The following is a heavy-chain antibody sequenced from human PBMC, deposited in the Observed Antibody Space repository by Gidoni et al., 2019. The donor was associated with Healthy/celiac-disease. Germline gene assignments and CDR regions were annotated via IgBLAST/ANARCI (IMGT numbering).Heavy chain of an antibody. CDR2: FIWNSGRI. J-gene: IGHJ4*02. D-gene: IGHD2-15*01. Sequence: EVQQVEYGGGLVQPGRALRHSCAATGVTFDVYAMHWVRQAPGKGLELVSGFIWNSGRIGYADSVKGRFTISRDNAKNSLYLQMNSLRAEDTALYYCAKGNRWYFGLLDYWGQGTLVTVSS. CDR1: GVTFDVYA. V-gene: IGHV3-9*01. CDR3: AKGNRWYFGLLDY.